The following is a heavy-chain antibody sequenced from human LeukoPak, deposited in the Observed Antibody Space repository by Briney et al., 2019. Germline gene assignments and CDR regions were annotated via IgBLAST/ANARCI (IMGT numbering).Heavy chain of an antibody. D-gene: IGHD2-2*01. CDR2: INHSGST. CDR1: GGSFSGYY. CDR3: ARYCSSTSCRAPYYGMDV. Sequence: SETLSLTCAVYGGSFSGYYWSWLRQPPGKGLEWIGEINHSGSTNYNPSLKSRVTISVDTSKSQFSLKLSSVTAADTAVYYCARYCSSTSCRAPYYGMDVWGKGTTVTVSS. J-gene: IGHJ6*04. V-gene: IGHV4-34*01.